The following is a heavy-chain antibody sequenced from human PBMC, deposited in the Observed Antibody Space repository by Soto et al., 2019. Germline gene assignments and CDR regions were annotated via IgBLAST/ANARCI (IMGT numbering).Heavy chain of an antibody. CDR1: GYSFTSYD. Sequence: QVQLVQSGTEVKTSGASVKVSCKASGYSFTSYDINWLRQATGQGPEWMGWVNPNTGDTGLAQRFQARVTLTSDTATSTAYVEVSSLRPDDTAIYFCARAPRPAAIAVPDHWGQGTLVAVSS. CDR2: VNPNTGDT. J-gene: IGHJ4*02. D-gene: IGHD6-19*01. CDR3: ARAPRPAAIAVPDH. V-gene: IGHV1-8*01.